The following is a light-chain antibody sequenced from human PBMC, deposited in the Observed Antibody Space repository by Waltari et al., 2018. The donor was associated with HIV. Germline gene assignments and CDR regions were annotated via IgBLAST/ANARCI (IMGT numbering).Light chain of an antibody. J-gene: IGLJ3*02. CDR3: SSYTSNITRV. Sequence: QSALTQPASVSGSPGQSIPISCTGTSSDVGGYNYVSWYQQHPGKAPKLMIYDVSNRPSGVSNRFSGSKSGNTASLTISGLQAEDEADYYCSSYTSNITRVFGGGTKLTVL. CDR1: SSDVGGYNY. V-gene: IGLV2-14*03. CDR2: DVS.